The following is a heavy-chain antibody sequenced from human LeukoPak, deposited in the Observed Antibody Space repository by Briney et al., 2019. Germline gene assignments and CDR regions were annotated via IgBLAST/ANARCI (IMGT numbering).Heavy chain of an antibody. V-gene: IGHV1-69*06. CDR1: GGTFSSYA. Sequence: GASVKVSCKASGGTFSSYAISWVRQAPGQGLEWMGGIIPIFGTANYAQTFQGRVTITADKSTSTAYMELSSLRSEDTAVYYCARAVLGDSGSADYWGQGTLVTVSS. CDR2: IIPIFGTA. D-gene: IGHD5-12*01. CDR3: ARAVLGDSGSADY. J-gene: IGHJ4*02.